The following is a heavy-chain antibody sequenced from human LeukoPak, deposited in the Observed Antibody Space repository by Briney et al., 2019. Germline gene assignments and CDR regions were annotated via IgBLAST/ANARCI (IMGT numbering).Heavy chain of an antibody. J-gene: IGHJ3*02. Sequence: GGSLRLSCAASGFTFSDYYMGWIRQAPGKGLEWVSYISSSGSTIYYADSVKGRFTISRDNAKNSLYLQMNSLRAEDTAVYYCARATTVTGTNAFDIWGQGTMVTVSS. D-gene: IGHD4-17*01. CDR1: GFTFSDYY. CDR3: ARATTVTGTNAFDI. CDR2: ISSSGSTI. V-gene: IGHV3-11*04.